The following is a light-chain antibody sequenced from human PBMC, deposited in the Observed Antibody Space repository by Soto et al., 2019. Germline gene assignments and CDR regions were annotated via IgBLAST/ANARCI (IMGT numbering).Light chain of an antibody. Sequence: DIQMTQSPSSVSASVGYRVTITCRASERINTYLAWYQQQPGKAPKLLIYAASSLQSGVPSRFSGSGSGTEFTLTISNLQPEDFATYYCQQANSPPLTFGGGTKVDIK. V-gene: IGKV1-12*01. CDR1: ERINTY. CDR2: AAS. CDR3: QQANSPPLT. J-gene: IGKJ4*01.